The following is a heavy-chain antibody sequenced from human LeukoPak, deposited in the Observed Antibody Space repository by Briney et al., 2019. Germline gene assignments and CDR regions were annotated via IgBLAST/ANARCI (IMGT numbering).Heavy chain of an antibody. V-gene: IGHV3-23*01. Sequence: GGPLRLSCAASGITFSTYAMNWLRQAPGKGLEWVSSLSGSGGSTYYADSVKGRFTITRDNSKNTLYLQVNSLRAEDTAIYYCAKGRREVVTAIFDYWGQGTLVTVSS. CDR1: GITFSTYA. J-gene: IGHJ4*02. D-gene: IGHD2-21*02. CDR3: AKGRREVVTAIFDY. CDR2: LSGSGGST.